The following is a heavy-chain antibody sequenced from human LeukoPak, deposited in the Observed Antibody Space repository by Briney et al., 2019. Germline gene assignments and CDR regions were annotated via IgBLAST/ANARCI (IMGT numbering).Heavy chain of an antibody. CDR2: IYYSGST. V-gene: IGHV4-59*01. J-gene: IGHJ3*02. D-gene: IGHD3-22*01. CDR3: ARRANSGFDAFDI. Sequence: PSETLSLTCTVSGGSISSYYWSWIRPPPGKGLEWIGYIYYSGSTNYNPSLKSRVTISVDTSKNQFSLKLSSVTAADTAVYYCARRANSGFDAFDIWGQGTMVTVSS. CDR1: GGSISSYY.